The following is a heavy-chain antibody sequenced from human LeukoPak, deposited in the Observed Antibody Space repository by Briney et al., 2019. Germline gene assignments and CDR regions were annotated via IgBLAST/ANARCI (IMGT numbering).Heavy chain of an antibody. CDR2: INSDGIST. D-gene: IGHD2-15*01. Sequence: GGSLRLSCAASGFTFSSYWMHWVRQAPGKGLVWVSRINSDGISTSYADSVKGRFTISRDNAKNTLYLQMSSLRAEDTAVYYCASGVVVNGFSGFDYWGQGTLVTVSS. CDR3: ASGVVVNGFSGFDY. J-gene: IGHJ4*02. V-gene: IGHV3-74*01. CDR1: GFTFSSYW.